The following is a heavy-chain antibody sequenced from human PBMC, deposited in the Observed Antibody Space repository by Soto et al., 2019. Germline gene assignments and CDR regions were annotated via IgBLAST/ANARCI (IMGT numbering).Heavy chain of an antibody. Sequence: PGGSLRLSCAASGFTFSDHYMSWIRQAPGTGLEWLSYISSGGSAIYYADYVKGRLTISRDNSKNSLYLQMNSLSPDDTALYYCARVKECSSSSCYARDAFDIWGHGTMVTVSS. CDR3: ARVKECSSSSCYARDAFDI. D-gene: IGHD2-2*01. V-gene: IGHV3-11*01. CDR2: ISSGGSAI. CDR1: GFTFSDHY. J-gene: IGHJ3*02.